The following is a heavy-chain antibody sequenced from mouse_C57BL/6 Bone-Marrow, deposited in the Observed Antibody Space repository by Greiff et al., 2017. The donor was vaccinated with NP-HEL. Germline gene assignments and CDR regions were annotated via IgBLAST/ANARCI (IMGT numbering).Heavy chain of an antibody. CDR3: TFYYGKGFDY. V-gene: IGHV14-4*01. D-gene: IGHD2-1*01. Sequence: EVKLLESGAELVRPGASVKLSCTASGFNIKDDYMHWVKQRPEQGLEWIGWIDPENGDTEYASKFQGKATITADTSSNTAYLQLSSLTSEDTAVYYCTFYYGKGFDYWGQGTTLTVSS. CDR1: GFNIKDDY. CDR2: IDPENGDT. J-gene: IGHJ2*01.